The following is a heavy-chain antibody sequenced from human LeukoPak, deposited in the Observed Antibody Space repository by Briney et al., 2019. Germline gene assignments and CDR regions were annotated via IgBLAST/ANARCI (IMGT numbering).Heavy chain of an antibody. CDR3: AKTMLGFLYYFDY. CDR2: INQDGSDK. CDR1: GFTFSVYW. J-gene: IGHJ4*02. V-gene: IGHV3-7*03. Sequence: GGSLRLSCAASGFTFSVYWMTWVRQAPGKGLEWVANINQDGSDKYYVDSVKGRFTISRDNAKNSLYLQMNSLRAEDTAVYYCAKTMLGFLYYFDYWGEGTLVTVSS. D-gene: IGHD7-27*01.